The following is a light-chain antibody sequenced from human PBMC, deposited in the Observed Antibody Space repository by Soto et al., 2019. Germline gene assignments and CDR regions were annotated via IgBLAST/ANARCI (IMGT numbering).Light chain of an antibody. V-gene: IGKV3-11*01. CDR3: QQRSYLVT. CDR1: QSVGNY. CDR2: EAS. Sequence: EIVLTQSPATLSLSPGERATHSCRASQSVGNYLAWYQRKPGQAPRLLIYEASNRATGIPARFSGSGSGTDFSLTIISLEPEDFAVYYCQQRSYLVTFGGGTAVEIK. J-gene: IGKJ4*01.